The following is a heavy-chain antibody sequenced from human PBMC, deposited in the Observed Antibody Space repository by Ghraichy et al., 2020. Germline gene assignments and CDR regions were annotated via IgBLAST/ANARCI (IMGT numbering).Heavy chain of an antibody. CDR2: IYYSGST. Sequence: SETLSLTCTVSGGSISSSSYYWGWIRQPPGKGLEWIGSIYYSGSTYYNPSLKSRVTISVDTSKNQFSLKLSSVTAADMAVYYCARDDRLGMPEPYYFDYWGQGTLVTVSS. D-gene: IGHD1-14*01. V-gene: IGHV4-39*07. J-gene: IGHJ4*02. CDR1: GGSISSSSYY. CDR3: ARDDRLGMPEPYYFDY.